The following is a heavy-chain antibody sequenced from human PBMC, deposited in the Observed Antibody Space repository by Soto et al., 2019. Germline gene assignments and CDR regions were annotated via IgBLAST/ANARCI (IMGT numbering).Heavy chain of an antibody. Sequence: SETLSLTCTVSGGSISVYYWNRIRQSPGKGLEWIGYISYSGTTKYNPSLKSRVTISVDTSKNQFSLKLSSVTAADTAVYYCARSRRNYFDPWGQGTLVTVSS. CDR1: GGSISVYY. CDR2: ISYSGTT. CDR3: ARSRRNYFDP. J-gene: IGHJ5*02. V-gene: IGHV4-59*01.